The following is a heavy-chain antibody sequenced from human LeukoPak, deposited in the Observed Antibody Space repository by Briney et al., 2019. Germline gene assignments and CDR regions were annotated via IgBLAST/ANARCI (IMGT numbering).Heavy chain of an antibody. CDR2: IYYSGST. D-gene: IGHD2-8*01. CDR1: GGSISSGGYY. Sequence: SETLSLTCTVSGGSISSGGYYWSWIRQHPGKGLEWIGYIYYSGSTYYNPSLKSRVTISVDTSKNQFSLKLSSVTAADTAVYYCAREKSLYCTNGVCPGDYWGQGTLVTVSS. CDR3: AREKSLYCTNGVCPGDY. V-gene: IGHV4-31*03. J-gene: IGHJ4*02.